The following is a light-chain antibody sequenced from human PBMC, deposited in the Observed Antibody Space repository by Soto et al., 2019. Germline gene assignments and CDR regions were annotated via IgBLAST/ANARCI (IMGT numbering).Light chain of an antibody. Sequence: EIVVTQSPATLSLSPGERATLSCRASQTISGTYLAWYQQKPGQAPRLLIYSSSSRAAGVSDRFSGSGSGTDFSLTISRLEPEDFAMYYCQQYGRSPTWTFGQGTKVDIK. CDR1: QTISGTY. CDR2: SSS. CDR3: QQYGRSPTWT. J-gene: IGKJ1*01. V-gene: IGKV3-20*01.